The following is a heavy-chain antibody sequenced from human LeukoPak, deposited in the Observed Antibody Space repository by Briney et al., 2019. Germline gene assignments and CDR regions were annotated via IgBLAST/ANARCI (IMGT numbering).Heavy chain of an antibody. V-gene: IGHV3-30*18. Sequence: GGSLRLSCAASGFTFSGYGMHWVRQAPGKGLEWVAVISYDGSNKYYADSVKGRFTISRDNSKNTLYLQMNSLRAEDTAVYYCAKDVTYSSGWYQFDYWGQGTLVTVSS. CDR1: GFTFSGYG. CDR2: ISYDGSNK. D-gene: IGHD6-19*01. CDR3: AKDVTYSSGWYQFDY. J-gene: IGHJ4*02.